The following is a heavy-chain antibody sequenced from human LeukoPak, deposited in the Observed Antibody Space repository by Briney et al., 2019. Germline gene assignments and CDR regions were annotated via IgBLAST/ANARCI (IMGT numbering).Heavy chain of an antibody. CDR3: ARERGTWYYFDY. D-gene: IGHD3-16*01. CDR2: INPSGGST. V-gene: IGHV1-46*01. J-gene: IGHJ4*02. CDR1: GYTLTELS. Sequence: ASVKVSCKVSGYTLTELSMHWVRQAPGQGLEWMGIINPSGGSTSYAQKFQGRVTMTRDTSTSTVYMELSSLRSEDTAVYYCARERGTWYYFDYWGQGTLVTVSS.